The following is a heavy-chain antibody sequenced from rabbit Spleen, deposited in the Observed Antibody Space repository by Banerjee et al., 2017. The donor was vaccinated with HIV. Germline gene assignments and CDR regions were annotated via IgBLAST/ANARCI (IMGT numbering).Heavy chain of an antibody. Sequence: QSVEESGGRLVTPGTPLTLTCTVSGFSLSSYDMSWVRQAPGKGLEYIGFINIGGSAYYANWARGRFTISRTSTTMDLKITSPTTEDTATYFCARSLGGDIASYNIWGPGTLVTVS. J-gene: IGHJ4*02. CDR2: INIGGSA. D-gene: IGHD2-1*01. CDR1: GFSLSSYD. CDR3: ARSLGGDIASYNI. V-gene: IGHV1S69*01.